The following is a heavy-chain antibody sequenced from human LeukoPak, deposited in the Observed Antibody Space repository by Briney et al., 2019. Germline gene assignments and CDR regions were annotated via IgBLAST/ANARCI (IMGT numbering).Heavy chain of an antibody. V-gene: IGHV4-39*07. CDR1: GGSISSSAYY. J-gene: IGHJ5*02. D-gene: IGHD3-10*01. CDR3: ARGRGWFDP. Sequence: TSETLSLTCTVSGGSISSSAYYWGWIRQPPGEGLEWIGSMYYSGSTYYNPSLKSRVTISVATSKNQFSLKLSSVTAADTAVYYCARGRGWFDPWGQGTLVTVSS. CDR2: MYYSGST.